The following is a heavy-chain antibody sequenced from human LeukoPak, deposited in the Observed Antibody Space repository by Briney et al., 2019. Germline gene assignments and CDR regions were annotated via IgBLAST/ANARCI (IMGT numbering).Heavy chain of an antibody. CDR2: VSDSRDV. J-gene: IGHJ4*02. CDR1: GFTFSTYT. CDR3: TRDGLHTAHFDY. Sequence: GGSLRLSCAASGFTFSTYTMNWVRQAPGKGLEWVSSVSDSRDVHYSDSVKGRFTISRDNARNSLYLQMNSLRDEDTAVYYCTRDGLHTAHFDYWGQGTLVTVSS. V-gene: IGHV3-48*02. D-gene: IGHD5-18*01.